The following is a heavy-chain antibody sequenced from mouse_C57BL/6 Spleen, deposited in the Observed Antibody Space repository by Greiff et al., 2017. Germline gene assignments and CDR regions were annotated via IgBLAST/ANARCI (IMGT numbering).Heavy chain of an antibody. J-gene: IGHJ2*01. CDR2: INPGDGDT. D-gene: IGHD2-1*01. Sequence: QVQLQQSGAELVKPGASVKISCKASGYAFSSYWMTWVKQRPGKGLEWIGKINPGDGDTNYTGKVKCKATLTADKSSSTAYMQLSSLTSEDSAVYYCARSEGNIFDYWGQGTTLTVSS. CDR3: ARSEGNIFDY. CDR1: GYAFSSYW. V-gene: IGHV1-80*01.